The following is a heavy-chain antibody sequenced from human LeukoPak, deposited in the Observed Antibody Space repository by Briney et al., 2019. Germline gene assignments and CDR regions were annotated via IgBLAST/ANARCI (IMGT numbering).Heavy chain of an antibody. CDR3: ARGHYYDNSGDY. J-gene: IGHJ4*02. V-gene: IGHV4-59*11. CDR2: IYDTGGT. D-gene: IGHD3-22*01. Sequence: SETPSLTCTVSGASISSHYWSWIRQPPGKGLEWIGYIYDTGGTNYNPSLKSRVTISPDTSKNQFSQDLSSVTAADTAVYYCARGHYYDNSGDYWGQGILVTVSS. CDR1: GASISSHY.